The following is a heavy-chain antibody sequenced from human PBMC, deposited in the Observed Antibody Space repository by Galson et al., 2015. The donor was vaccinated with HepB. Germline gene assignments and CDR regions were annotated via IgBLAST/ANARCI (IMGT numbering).Heavy chain of an antibody. CDR3: ARDHELELEPRGAFDI. J-gene: IGHJ3*02. Sequence: SVKVSCKASGGTFSSYAISWVRQAPGQGLEWMGGIIPIFGTANYAQKFQGRVTITADESTSTAYMELSSLRSEDTAVYYCARDHELELEPRGAFDIWGQGTMVTVSS. CDR1: GGTFSSYA. CDR2: IIPIFGTA. V-gene: IGHV1-69*13. D-gene: IGHD1-1*01.